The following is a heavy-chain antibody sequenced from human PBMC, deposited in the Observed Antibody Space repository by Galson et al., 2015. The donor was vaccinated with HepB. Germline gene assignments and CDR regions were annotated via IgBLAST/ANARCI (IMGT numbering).Heavy chain of an antibody. CDR1: GFSFDDYA. V-gene: IGHV3-9*01. J-gene: IGHJ6*03. CDR2: ISWNSGSI. CDR3: AKSLGPTHYYYQMDV. Sequence: SLRLSCAASGFSFDDYAMHWVRQAPGKGLEWVSGISWNSGSIVYADSVKGRFTISRDNAKNSLYLQMNSLRAEDTALYYCAKSLGPTHYYYQMDVWGKGTTVTVSS.